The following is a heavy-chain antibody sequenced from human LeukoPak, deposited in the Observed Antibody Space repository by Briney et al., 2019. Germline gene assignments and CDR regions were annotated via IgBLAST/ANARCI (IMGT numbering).Heavy chain of an antibody. V-gene: IGHV4-31*03. CDR2: IYYSGST. CDR3: ARTDRLLWFGELSYDY. D-gene: IGHD3-10*01. J-gene: IGHJ4*02. CDR1: GGSISSGGYY. Sequence: SETLSLTCTVSGGSISSGGYYWSWIRQHPGKGLEWIGYIYYSGSTYYNPSLKSRVTISVDTSKNQFSLKLSSVTAADTAVYYCARTDRLLWFGELSYDYWGQGTLVTVSS.